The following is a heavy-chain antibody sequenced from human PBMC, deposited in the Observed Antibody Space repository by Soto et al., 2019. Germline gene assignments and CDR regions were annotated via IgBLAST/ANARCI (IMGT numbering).Heavy chain of an antibody. CDR3: ARGSGSYYAY. D-gene: IGHD1-26*01. CDR1: GASVSSGNYY. Sequence: QVQLQESGPGLVKPSETLSLTCTVSGASVSSGNYYWSWIRQPPGKGLECIGYISYSGSTNYNPSLKGRVTISIDTSKNQFSLKLSSVTAEDTAVYYCARGSGSYYAYWGQGTLVTVSS. J-gene: IGHJ4*02. V-gene: IGHV4-61*01. CDR2: ISYSGST.